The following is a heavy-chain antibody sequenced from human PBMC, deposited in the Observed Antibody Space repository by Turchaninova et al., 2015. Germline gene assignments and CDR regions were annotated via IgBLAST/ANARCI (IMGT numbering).Heavy chain of an antibody. V-gene: IGHV4-38-2*01. CDR2: NYHSGST. J-gene: IGHJ4*02. CDR1: GSSISIGYY. D-gene: IGHD1/OR15-1a*01. Sequence: VQLQDSGPGVVKPSETLSLTGAVSGSSISIGYYWGWIRQPPGKGLEGIRSNYHSGSTYYHPSLKSRVTISADTSKNQFSLKLSSVTAADTAVYYCARRGTNFDYWGQGTLVTVSS. CDR3: ARRGTNFDY.